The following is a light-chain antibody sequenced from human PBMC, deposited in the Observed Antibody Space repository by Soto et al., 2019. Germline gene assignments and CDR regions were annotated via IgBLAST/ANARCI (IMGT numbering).Light chain of an antibody. V-gene: IGLV1-40*01. CDR1: GSNIGAGYD. J-gene: IGLJ1*01. Sequence: QSVLTQRPSVSGAPGQRVTISCTGSGSNIGAGYDVHWYQQLPGTAPKLLIFANINRPSGVPDRFSGSKSGTSASLAITGLRAEDEADYYCQSYDSSLSGYVFGTGTKATVL. CDR2: ANI. CDR3: QSYDSSLSGYV.